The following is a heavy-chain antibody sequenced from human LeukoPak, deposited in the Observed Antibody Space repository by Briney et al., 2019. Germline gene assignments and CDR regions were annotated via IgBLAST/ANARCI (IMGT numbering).Heavy chain of an antibody. Sequence: PGGSLRLSCAASGFTFSSYAMHWVRQPPGKGLQWIGSLYYRGSAYYDSSLKSRVTISGDTSQNQFFLKLSSVTAADTAVYYCARHLRGTGWYFMQYWGQGALVTVSS. CDR1: GFTFSSYAMH. CDR2: LYYRGSA. V-gene: IGHV4-39*01. D-gene: IGHD6-19*01. CDR3: ARHLRGTGWYFMQY. J-gene: IGHJ4*02.